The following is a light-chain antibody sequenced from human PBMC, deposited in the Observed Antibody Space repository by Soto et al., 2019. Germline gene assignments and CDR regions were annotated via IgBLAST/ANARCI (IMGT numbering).Light chain of an antibody. CDR3: CSYAGGYTYL. CDR1: GNVVGAYNY. J-gene: IGLJ1*01. Sequence: QSVLTQPRSVSGSPGQSVTISCTGTGNVVGAYNYVSWYQQHPGRPPKLLIYGVVRWPSGVPDRFSGSKSGNTASLTISGLQAEDEADYFRCSYAGGYTYLFGTGPTVTVL. CDR2: GVV. V-gene: IGLV2-11*01.